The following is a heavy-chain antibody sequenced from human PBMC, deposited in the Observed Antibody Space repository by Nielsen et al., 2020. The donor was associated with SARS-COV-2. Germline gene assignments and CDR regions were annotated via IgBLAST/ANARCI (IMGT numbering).Heavy chain of an antibody. J-gene: IGHJ3*02. CDR3: ARGSLTIFGAVQSPGAFDI. Sequence: WVRQAPGQGLEWMGGIIPIFGTANYAQKFQGRVTITADESTSTAYMELSSLRSEDTAVYYCARGSLTIFGAVQSPGAFDIWGQGTMVTVSS. CDR2: IIPIFGTA. V-gene: IGHV1-69*01. D-gene: IGHD3-3*01.